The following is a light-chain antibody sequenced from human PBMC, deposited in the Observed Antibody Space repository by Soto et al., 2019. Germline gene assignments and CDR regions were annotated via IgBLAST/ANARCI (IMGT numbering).Light chain of an antibody. J-gene: IGKJ2*01. CDR2: DAS. CDR3: QQRSNWWT. CDR1: QSVSSY. Sequence: EIVLTQSPATLSLSPGVRATLSCRASQSVSSYLAWYQQKPGQAPRLLIYDASNRATGVPARFSGSGSGTDFTLTISSLEPEDFAVYYCQQRSNWWTFGQGTKLEIK. V-gene: IGKV3-11*01.